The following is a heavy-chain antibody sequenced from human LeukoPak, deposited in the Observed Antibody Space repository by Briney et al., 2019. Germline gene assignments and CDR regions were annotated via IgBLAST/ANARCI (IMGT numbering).Heavy chain of an antibody. Sequence: ASVKVSCKASGYTFTDYYMHWVRQAPGQGPEWMGVISPSGGSTTYAQKFQGRVTLTRDMSTSTDYLELSSLRSEDTAVYYCARDNSVRDEAWWFNPRGQGTLVTVSS. V-gene: IGHV1-46*01. CDR1: GYTFTDYY. CDR2: ISPSGGST. J-gene: IGHJ5*02. D-gene: IGHD5-24*01. CDR3: ARDNSVRDEAWWFNP.